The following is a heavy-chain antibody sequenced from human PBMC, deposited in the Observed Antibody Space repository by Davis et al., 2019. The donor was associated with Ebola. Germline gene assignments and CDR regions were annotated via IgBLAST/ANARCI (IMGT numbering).Heavy chain of an antibody. CDR1: GFTFSDYY. J-gene: IGHJ6*03. Sequence: GESLKISCAASGFTFSDYYMSWIRQAPGKGLEWVSYISSSGSTIYYADSVKGRFTISRDNAKNSLYLQMNSLRAEDTAVYYCARVHYYYYMDVWGKGTTGTVSS. V-gene: IGHV3-11*04. CDR3: ARVHYYYYMDV. CDR2: ISSSGSTI.